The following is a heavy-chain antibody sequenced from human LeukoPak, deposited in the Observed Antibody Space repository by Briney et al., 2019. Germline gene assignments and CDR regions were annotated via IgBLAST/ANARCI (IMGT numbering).Heavy chain of an antibody. CDR3: ARLPYYDSSGYYYRDGYYFDY. D-gene: IGHD3-22*01. CDR1: GGSFSGYY. V-gene: IGHV4-34*01. J-gene: IGHJ4*02. CDR2: IYDSGST. Sequence: SETLSLTCAVYGGSFSGYYWGWIRQPPGKGLEWIGSIYDSGSTYYNPSLKSRVTISVDTSKNQFSLKLSSVTAADTAVYYCARLPYYDSSGYYYRDGYYFDYWGQGTLVTVSS.